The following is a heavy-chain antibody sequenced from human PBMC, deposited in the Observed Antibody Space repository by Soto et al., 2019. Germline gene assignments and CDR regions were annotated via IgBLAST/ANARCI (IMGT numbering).Heavy chain of an antibody. J-gene: IGHJ4*02. CDR2: IYYSGST. D-gene: IGHD4-17*01. V-gene: IGHV4-30-4*01. Sequence: TSETLSLTCTVSGGSISSGDYYWSWIRQPPGKGLEWIGYIYYSGSTYYNPSLKSRVTISVDTSKNQFSLKLSPVTAADTAVYYCASHYGGTLRSFDYWGQGTLVTVS. CDR3: ASHYGGTLRSFDY. CDR1: GGSISSGDYY.